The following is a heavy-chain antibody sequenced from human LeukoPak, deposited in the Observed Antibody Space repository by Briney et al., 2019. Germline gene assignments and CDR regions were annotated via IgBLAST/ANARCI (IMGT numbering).Heavy chain of an antibody. Sequence: SETLSLTCTVSGGSISSYYWSWIRQPPGKGLEWIGYIYYSGSANYNPSLKSRVTISVDTSKNQFSLKLSSVTAADTAVYYCARQRGNSNYDLFDYWGQGTLVTVSS. CDR1: GGSISSYY. D-gene: IGHD4-11*01. CDR2: IYYSGSA. V-gene: IGHV4-59*08. J-gene: IGHJ4*02. CDR3: ARQRGNSNYDLFDY.